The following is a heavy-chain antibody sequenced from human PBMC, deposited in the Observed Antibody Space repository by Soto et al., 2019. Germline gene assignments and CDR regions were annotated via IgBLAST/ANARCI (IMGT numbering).Heavy chain of an antibody. Sequence: SETLSLTCAVYGVSFRCYYLIWIRQPPGKGLEWIGEINHSGSTNYNPSLKRRLTISVDTSKNQFSLKLSAVTAADTAVYYCARVYCSGGSCYHLDYWGQGTLVTVSS. CDR1: GVSFRCYY. CDR3: ARVYCSGGSCYHLDY. CDR2: INHSGST. J-gene: IGHJ4*02. D-gene: IGHD2-15*01. V-gene: IGHV4-34*01.